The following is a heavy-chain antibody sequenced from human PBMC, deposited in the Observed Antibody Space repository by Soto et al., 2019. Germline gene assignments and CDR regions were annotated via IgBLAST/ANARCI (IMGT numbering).Heavy chain of an antibody. CDR1: GFTFSSYW. D-gene: IGHD3-3*01. CDR3: ARAGGVGFWSGETWDYFDY. CDR2: INSDGSST. Sequence: EVQLVESGGGLVQPGGSLRLSCAASGFTFSSYWMHWVRQAPGKGLVWVSRINSDGSSTSYADSVKGRFTISRDNAKNTLYLQMNCLRAEDTAVYYCARAGGVGFWSGETWDYFDYWGQGTLVTVSS. V-gene: IGHV3-74*01. J-gene: IGHJ4*02.